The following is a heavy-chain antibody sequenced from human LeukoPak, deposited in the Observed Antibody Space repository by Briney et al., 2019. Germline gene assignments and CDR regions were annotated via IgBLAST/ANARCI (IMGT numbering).Heavy chain of an antibody. CDR3: AKAPHCPNDVCRYFDY. D-gene: IGHD2-8*01. CDR1: AFTFTTYP. Sequence: GGSLRLSCAASAFTFTTYPRSWVRQAPGKGLEGVSAISASGGGTYYADSVKGRFTTSRDNSRSTVFLQMSSLRAEDTAVYYCAKAPHCPNDVCRYFDYWGQGILVTVSS. CDR2: ISASGGGT. J-gene: IGHJ4*02. V-gene: IGHV3-23*01.